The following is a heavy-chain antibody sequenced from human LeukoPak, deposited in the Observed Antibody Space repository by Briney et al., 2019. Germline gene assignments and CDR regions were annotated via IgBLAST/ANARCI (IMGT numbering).Heavy chain of an antibody. D-gene: IGHD3-22*01. J-gene: IGHJ4*02. CDR1: GFTFSSYA. CDR3: ARDSSYYDSSGYYLGY. Sequence: PGGSLRLSCAASGFTFSSYAMSWVRQAPGKGLEWVSVISGSGGGTYYADFVKGRFTISRDNSKNTLYLQMNSLRAEDTAVYYCARDSSYYDSSGYYLGYWGQGTLVTVSS. V-gene: IGHV3-23*01. CDR2: ISGSGGGT.